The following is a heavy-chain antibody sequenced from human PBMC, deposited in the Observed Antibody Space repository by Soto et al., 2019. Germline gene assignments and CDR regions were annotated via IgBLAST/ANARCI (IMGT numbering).Heavy chain of an antibody. CDR2: IIPILGIA. D-gene: IGHD5-12*01. V-gene: IGHV1-69*08. CDR3: ARDPSGYDLPAY. J-gene: IGHJ4*02. CDR1: GGTFSSYT. Sequence: QVQLVQSGAEVKKPGSSVKVSCKASGGTFSSYTISWVRQAPGQGLEWMGRIIPILGIANYAQKFKGRVTXXAXXSTSTAYMELSSLRSEDTAVYYCARDPSGYDLPAYWGQGTLVTVSS.